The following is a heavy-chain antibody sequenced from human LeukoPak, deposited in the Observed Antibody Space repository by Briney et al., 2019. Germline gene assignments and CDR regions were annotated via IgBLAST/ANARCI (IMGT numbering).Heavy chain of an antibody. CDR2: IYHSGST. D-gene: IGHD3-9*01. J-gene: IGHJ4*02. Sequence: SETLFLTCTVSGYSISSGYYWGWIRQPPGKGLEWIGSIYHSGSTYYNPSLKSRVTISVDTSKNQFSLKLSSVTAADTAVYYCARDKDYDILTGYLDYWGQGTLVTVSS. CDR1: GYSISSGYY. V-gene: IGHV4-38-2*02. CDR3: ARDKDYDILTGYLDY.